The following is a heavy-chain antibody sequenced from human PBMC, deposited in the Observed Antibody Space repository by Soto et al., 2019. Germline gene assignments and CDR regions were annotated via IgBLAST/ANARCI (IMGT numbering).Heavy chain of an antibody. CDR2: IYYSGST. Sequence: SETLSLTCTVSGGSISSYYWSWIRQPPGKGLEWIGYIYYSGSTNYNPSLKSRVTISVDTSKNQFSLKLSSVTAADTAVYYCARLKGYCSGGSCYFPYYFDYWGQGPLVTVSS. CDR3: ARLKGYCSGGSCYFPYYFDY. D-gene: IGHD2-15*01. CDR1: GGSISSYY. V-gene: IGHV4-59*08. J-gene: IGHJ4*02.